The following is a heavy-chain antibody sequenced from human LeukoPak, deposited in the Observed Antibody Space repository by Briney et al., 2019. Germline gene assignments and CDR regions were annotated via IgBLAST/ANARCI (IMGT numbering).Heavy chain of an antibody. CDR2: INHSGST. Sequence: SETLSLTCTVSGGSLSSYYWSWIRQPPGKGLEWIGEINHSGSTNYNPSLKSRVTISVDTSKNQFSLKLSSVTAADTAVYYCARGAPLGYCSSTSCSHFDYWGQGTLVTVAS. V-gene: IGHV4-34*01. CDR3: ARGAPLGYCSSTSCSHFDY. D-gene: IGHD2-2*01. CDR1: GGSLSSYY. J-gene: IGHJ4*02.